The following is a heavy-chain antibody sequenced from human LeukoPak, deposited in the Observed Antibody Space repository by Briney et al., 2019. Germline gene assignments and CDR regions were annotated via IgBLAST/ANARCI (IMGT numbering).Heavy chain of an antibody. V-gene: IGHV3-23*01. CDR2: ISGSGGST. J-gene: IGHJ4*02. Sequence: GGSLRLSCAASGFTFTSYAMSWVRQAPGKGLEWVSAISGSGGSTYYADSVKGRSTISRDNSKNTLYLQMNSLRAEDTAVYYCAKGLSGGEYDYFDYWGQGTLVTVSS. CDR3: AKGLSGGEYDYFDY. D-gene: IGHD2-21*01. CDR1: GFTFTSYA.